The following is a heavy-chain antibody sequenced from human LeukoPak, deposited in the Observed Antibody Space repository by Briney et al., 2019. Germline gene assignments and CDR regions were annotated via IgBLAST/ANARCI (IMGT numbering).Heavy chain of an antibody. CDR3: AKGRSSVYSHAAFDY. D-gene: IGHD3-22*01. CDR2: ISGSGGST. CDR1: GFTFSSYA. V-gene: IGHV3-23*01. Sequence: GGSLRLSCAASGFTFSSYAMSWVRQAPGKGLEWVSAISGSGGSTHYADSVKGRFTISRDNSKNTLYLQMNSLRAEDTAVYYCAKGRSSVYSHAAFDYGGKGPLVPVPS. J-gene: IGHJ4*02.